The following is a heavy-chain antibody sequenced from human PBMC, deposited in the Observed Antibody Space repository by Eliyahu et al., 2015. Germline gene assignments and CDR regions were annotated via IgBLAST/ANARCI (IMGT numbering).Heavy chain of an antibody. CDR3: AKASRPRITGTTDFDY. J-gene: IGHJ4*02. D-gene: IGHD1-7*01. CDR2: ISGSGGST. V-gene: IGHV3-23*04. Sequence: EVQLVESGGGLVQPGGSLRLSCAASGFTFSSCAMSWVRQAPGKGLEWVSAISGSGGSTYYADSVKGRFTISRDNSKNTLYLQMNSLRAEDTAVYYCAKASRPRITGTTDFDYWGQGTLVTVSS. CDR1: GFTFSSCA.